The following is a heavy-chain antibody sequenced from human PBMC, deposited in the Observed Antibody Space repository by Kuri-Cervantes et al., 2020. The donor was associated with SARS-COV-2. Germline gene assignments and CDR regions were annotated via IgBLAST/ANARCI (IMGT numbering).Heavy chain of an antibody. Sequence: GGSLRLSCAASGLTFSIYSMNWVRQAPGKGLEWVSSISSSSSYIYYADSVKGRFTISRDNAKNSLYLQMNSLRAEDTAVYYCARDANRITIFGVVIIPGVGDVRGQGTTVTVSS. D-gene: IGHD3-3*01. CDR1: GLTFSIYS. V-gene: IGHV3-21*01. J-gene: IGHJ6*02. CDR3: ARDANRITIFGVVIIPGVGDV. CDR2: ISSSSSYI.